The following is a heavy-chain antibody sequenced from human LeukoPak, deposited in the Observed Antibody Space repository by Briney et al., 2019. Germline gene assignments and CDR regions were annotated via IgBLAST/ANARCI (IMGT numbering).Heavy chain of an antibody. J-gene: IGHJ4*02. CDR2: ISGSGGST. CDR3: AKISRRANFDY. V-gene: IGHV3-23*01. D-gene: IGHD1-14*01. Sequence: GGSLRLSCAASGFTFDDYAMSWVRQAPGKGLEWVSAISGSGGSTYYADSVKGRFTISRDNSKNTLYLQMNSLRAEDTAVYYCAKISRRANFDYWGQGTLVTVSS. CDR1: GFTFDDYA.